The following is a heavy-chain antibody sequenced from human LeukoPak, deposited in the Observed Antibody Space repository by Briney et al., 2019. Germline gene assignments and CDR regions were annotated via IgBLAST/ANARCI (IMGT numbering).Heavy chain of an antibody. CDR1: GGSFSGYY. CDR2: INHSGST. J-gene: IGHJ4*02. D-gene: IGHD3-22*01. Sequence: SETLSLTCAVYGGSFSGYYWSWIRQPPGKGLEWIGEINHSGSTNYNPPLKSRVTISVDTSKNQFSLKLSSVTAADTAVYYCARGRGDYDSSGYYFRFRVEYYFDYWGQGTLVTVSS. CDR3: ARGRGDYDSSGYYFRFRVEYYFDY. V-gene: IGHV4-34*01.